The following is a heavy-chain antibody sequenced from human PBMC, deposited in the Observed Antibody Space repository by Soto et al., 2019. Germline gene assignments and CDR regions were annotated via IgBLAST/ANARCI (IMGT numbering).Heavy chain of an antibody. D-gene: IGHD3-22*01. Sequence: SETLSLTCSVSSGSISSSLYYWGWIRQPPGKGLEWIGTIYSTVSTHYNPSLKSRVTISVDTSKNQFSLKLNSVTAADTAVYYCARLPYYDTPPVTFDIWGQGAVVTVSS. CDR2: IYSTVST. J-gene: IGHJ3*02. V-gene: IGHV4-39*01. CDR1: SGSISSSLYY. CDR3: ARLPYYDTPPVTFDI.